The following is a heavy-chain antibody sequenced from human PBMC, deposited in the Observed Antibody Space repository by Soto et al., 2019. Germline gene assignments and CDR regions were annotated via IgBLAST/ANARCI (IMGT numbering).Heavy chain of an antibody. V-gene: IGHV1-18*04. CDR1: GYSFTNYG. Sequence: ASVKVSCKASGYSFTNYGITWVRQAPGQGLEWMGWISYNGNTNYAQNLQGRVTMTTDTSTNTAYMELRGLSSDDTAEYYCARVEDYFYSSGYNHWGQGTLVTVSS. J-gene: IGHJ5*02. D-gene: IGHD3-22*01. CDR2: ISYNGNT. CDR3: ARVEDYFYSSGYNH.